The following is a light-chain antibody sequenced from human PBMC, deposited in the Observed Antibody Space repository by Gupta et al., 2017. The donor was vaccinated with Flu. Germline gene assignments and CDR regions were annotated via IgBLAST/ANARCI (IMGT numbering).Light chain of an antibody. CDR3: AAWDDSLSGLWV. J-gene: IGLJ3*02. V-gene: IGLV1-44*01. CDR1: SSSIGLNG. CDR2: NND. Sequence: SSSIGLNGVSWYQQLPGSAPKLLIYNNDQRPSGVPDRFSGSTSGTSASLAITGLQSEDEADYYCAAWDDSLSGLWVFGGGTKLTVL.